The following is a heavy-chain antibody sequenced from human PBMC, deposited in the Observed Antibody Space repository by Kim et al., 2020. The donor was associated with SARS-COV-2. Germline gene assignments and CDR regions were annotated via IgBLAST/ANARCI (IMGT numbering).Heavy chain of an antibody. D-gene: IGHD3-3*01. CDR2: MNPNSGNT. J-gene: IGHJ6*02. Sequence: ASVKVSCKASGYTFTSYDINWVRQATGQGLEWMGWMNPNSGNTGYAQKFQGRVTMTRNTSISTAYMELSSLRSEDTAVYYCAREYQRDFWSGYYYYYYGMDVWGQGTTVTVSS. CDR3: AREYQRDFWSGYYYYYYGMDV. CDR1: GYTFTSYD. V-gene: IGHV1-8*01.